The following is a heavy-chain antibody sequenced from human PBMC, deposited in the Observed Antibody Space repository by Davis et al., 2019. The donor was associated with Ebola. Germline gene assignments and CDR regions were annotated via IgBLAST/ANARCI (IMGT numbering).Heavy chain of an antibody. CDR2: ISGSGGST. Sequence: GESLKISCAASGFILCDYYMSWVRQAPGKGLEWVSAISGSGGSTYYADSVKGRFTISRDNSKNTLYLQMNSLRAEDTAVYYCAKRDVDTAMGYDYWGQGTLVTVSS. CDR3: AKRDVDTAMGYDY. V-gene: IGHV3-23*01. D-gene: IGHD5-18*01. J-gene: IGHJ4*02. CDR1: GFILCDYY.